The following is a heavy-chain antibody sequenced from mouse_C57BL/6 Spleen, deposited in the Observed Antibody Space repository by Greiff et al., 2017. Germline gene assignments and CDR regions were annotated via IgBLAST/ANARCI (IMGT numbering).Heavy chain of an antibody. V-gene: IGHV2-4*01. CDR1: GFSLTSYG. CDR3: AKTGNDYDDYFDY. D-gene: IGHD2-4*01. J-gene: IGHJ2*01. Sequence: VQRVESGPGLVQPSQSLSITCTVSGFSLTSYGVHWVRQPPGKGLEWLGVIWSGGSTDYNAAFISRLSISKDNSKSQVFFKMNSLQADDTAIYYCAKTGNDYDDYFDYWGQGTTLTVSS. CDR2: IWSGGST.